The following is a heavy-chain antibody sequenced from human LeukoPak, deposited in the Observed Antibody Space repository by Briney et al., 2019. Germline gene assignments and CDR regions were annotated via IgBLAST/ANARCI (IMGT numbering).Heavy chain of an antibody. CDR3: ARAPWNWGWSHYFDY. Sequence: ASVKVSCKASGGTFSSYAISWVRQAPGQGLEWMGRILPILGIANYAQKFQGRVTITADKSTSTAYMELSSLRSEDTAVYYCARAPWNWGWSHYFDYWGQGTLVTVSS. V-gene: IGHV1-69*04. CDR1: GGTFSSYA. CDR2: ILPILGIA. D-gene: IGHD7-27*01. J-gene: IGHJ4*02.